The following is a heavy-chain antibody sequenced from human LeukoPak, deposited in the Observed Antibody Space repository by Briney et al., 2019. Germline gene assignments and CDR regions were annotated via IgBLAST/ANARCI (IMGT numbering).Heavy chain of an antibody. CDR2: ISYDGYTT. CDR3: ARDPRRGSPDYFDY. J-gene: IGHJ4*02. D-gene: IGHD3-16*01. Sequence: GTSLRLSCAASGFTLNSYPMHWVRQAPGKGLEWLAVISYDGYTTLHADSVKGRFTISRDDSRDTLYLQVTSLRSEDTAVYYCARDPRRGSPDYFDYWGQGTLVTVST. V-gene: IGHV3-30*04. CDR1: GFTLNSYP.